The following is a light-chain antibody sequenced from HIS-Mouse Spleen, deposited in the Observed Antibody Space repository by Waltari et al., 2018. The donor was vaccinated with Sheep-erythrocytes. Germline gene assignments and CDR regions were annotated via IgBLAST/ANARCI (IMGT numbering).Light chain of an antibody. CDR2: EGS. CDR1: SSAVGGYNY. V-gene: IGLV2-23*01. J-gene: IGLJ3*02. Sequence: QSALTQPPSASGSPGQSVTLSCTGTSSAVGGYNYVSWYQQHPGKAPKLMIYEGSKRPSGVSNRFSGSKSGNTASLTISGLQAEDEADYYCCSYAGSSTPWVFGGGTKLTVL. CDR3: CSYAGSSTPWV.